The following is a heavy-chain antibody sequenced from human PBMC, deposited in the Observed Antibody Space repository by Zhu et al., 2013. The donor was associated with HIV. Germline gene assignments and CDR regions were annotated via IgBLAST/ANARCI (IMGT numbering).Heavy chain of an antibody. CDR3: ARGGSSSDYYYGMDV. Sequence: QVQLVQSGAEVKKPGASVKVSCKASGYTFTGYYMHWVRQPPGQGLEWMGWINPNSGGTNYAQKFQGWVTMTRDTSISTAYMELSRLRSDDTAVYYCARGGSSSDYYYGMDVWGQGTTVTVSS. CDR1: GYTFTGYY. J-gene: IGHJ6*02. D-gene: IGHD6-6*01. CDR2: INPNSGGT. V-gene: IGHV1-2*04.